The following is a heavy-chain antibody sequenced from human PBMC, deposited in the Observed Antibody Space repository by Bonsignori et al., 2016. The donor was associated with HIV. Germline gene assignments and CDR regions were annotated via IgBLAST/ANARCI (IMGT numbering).Heavy chain of an antibody. Sequence: GESLKISCAASGFTFSRYWMSWVRQAPGKGLEWVANINHDESEKNYVDSVKGRFIIFRDNVRNSVYLQMNSLSGEDTALYYCAGGGNSNWDFWGQGALVTVSS. CDR2: INHDESEK. V-gene: IGHV3-7*01. CDR3: AGGGNSNWDF. CDR1: GFTFSRYW. J-gene: IGHJ4*02. D-gene: IGHD7-27*01.